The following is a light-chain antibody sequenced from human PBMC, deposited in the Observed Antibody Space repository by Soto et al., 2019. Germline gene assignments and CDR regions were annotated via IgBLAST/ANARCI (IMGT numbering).Light chain of an antibody. CDR1: QRVLYSSNNQNY. CDR2: WAS. Sequence: DIVMTQTPDSLTVSLGERATINCKSSQRVLYSSNNQNYLAWYQQKPGQPPKLLIYWASTRESGVPDRFSGRGSGKDFTLTISSLQAEDGAVYYCQQYSPAPRTFGGGTKVEIK. J-gene: IGKJ4*01. V-gene: IGKV4-1*01. CDR3: QQYSPAPRT.